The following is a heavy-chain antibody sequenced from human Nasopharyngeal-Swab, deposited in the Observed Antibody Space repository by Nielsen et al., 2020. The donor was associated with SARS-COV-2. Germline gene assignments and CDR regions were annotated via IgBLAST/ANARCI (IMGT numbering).Heavy chain of an antibody. CDR3: VKTSNWGYYYNNYMDV. CDR2: LSNSGGSP. CDR1: GFSFSDYN. Sequence: GASLKISCSASGFSFSDYNMHWVRQAPGKGLESVSGLSNSGGSPNSADSVKGRFIISRDNAKTTLYLQMRSLRAADRGVYYCVKTSNWGYYYNNYMDVWGKGTTVTVSS. D-gene: IGHD7-27*01. V-gene: IGHV3-64D*06. J-gene: IGHJ6*03.